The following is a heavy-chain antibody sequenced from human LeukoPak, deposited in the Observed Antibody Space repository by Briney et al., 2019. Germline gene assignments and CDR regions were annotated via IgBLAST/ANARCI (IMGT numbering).Heavy chain of an antibody. Sequence: GGPLRLPCGPSGFPFSSYIMKWFGQAPARGGEWVSFISSSSSTIYYADSVKGRFTISRDNAKNSLYLQMNSLRDEDTAVYYCARERYSSGWQLDYWGQGTLVTVSS. CDR3: ARERYSSGWQLDY. CDR1: GFPFSSYI. D-gene: IGHD6-19*01. J-gene: IGHJ4*02. CDR2: ISSSSSTI. V-gene: IGHV3-48*02.